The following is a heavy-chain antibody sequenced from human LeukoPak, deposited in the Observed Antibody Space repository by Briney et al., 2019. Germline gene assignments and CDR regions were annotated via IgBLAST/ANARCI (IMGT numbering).Heavy chain of an antibody. Sequence: GASVKVSCKASGYTFTGYYMHWVRQAPGQGLEWMGWINPNSGGTNYAQKFQGRVTMTRDTSIRTAYMELSRLRSDDTAVYYCARGWRQWLVPRPGFDYWGQGTLVTVSS. CDR2: INPNSGGT. CDR1: GYTFTGYY. V-gene: IGHV1-2*02. CDR3: ARGWRQWLVPRPGFDY. D-gene: IGHD6-19*01. J-gene: IGHJ4*02.